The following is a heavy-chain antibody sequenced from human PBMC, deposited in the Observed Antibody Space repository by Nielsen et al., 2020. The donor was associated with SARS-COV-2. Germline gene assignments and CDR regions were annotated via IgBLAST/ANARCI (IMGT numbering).Heavy chain of an antibody. Sequence: GALRLSCAASGFTFSSYAMHWVRQAPGKGLEWVAVISYDGSNKYYADSVKGRFTISRDNSKNTLYLQMNSLRAEDTAVYYCARVRASSGWGLWGQGTLVTVSS. CDR2: ISYDGSNK. CDR3: ARVRASSGWGL. V-gene: IGHV3-30*04. D-gene: IGHD6-19*01. J-gene: IGHJ4*02. CDR1: GFTFSSYA.